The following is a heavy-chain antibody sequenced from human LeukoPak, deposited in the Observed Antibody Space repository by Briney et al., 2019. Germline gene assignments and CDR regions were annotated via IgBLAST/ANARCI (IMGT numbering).Heavy chain of an antibody. CDR2: IYTSGST. CDR3: ARKYYLDV. D-gene: IGHD3-10*01. J-gene: IGHJ6*02. V-gene: IGHV4-61*02. Sequence: SQTLFLTCTVSGGSISSGSYYWSWIRQPAGKGLEWIGRIYTSGSTNYNPSLKSRVTISVDTSKNQFSLKLSSVTAADTAVYYCARKYYLDVWGQGTTVTVSS. CDR1: GGSISSGSYY.